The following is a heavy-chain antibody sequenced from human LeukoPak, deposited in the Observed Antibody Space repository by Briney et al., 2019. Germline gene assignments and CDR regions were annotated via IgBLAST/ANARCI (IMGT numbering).Heavy chain of an antibody. J-gene: IGHJ4*02. V-gene: IGHV4-30-4*01. D-gene: IGHD2-8*01. CDR2: IYYSGST. Sequence: SETLSLTCTVSGGSISSGDYYWSWIRQPPGKGLEWIGYIYYSGSTYYNPPLKSRVTISVDTSKNQLSLKLSSVTAADTAVYYCARGSWHTIGKGYYFDYWGQGTLVTVSS. CDR1: GGSISSGDYY. CDR3: ARGSWHTIGKGYYFDY.